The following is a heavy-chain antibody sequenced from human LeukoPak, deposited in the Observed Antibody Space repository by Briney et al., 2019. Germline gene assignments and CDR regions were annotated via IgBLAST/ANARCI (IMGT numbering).Heavy chain of an antibody. CDR3: AKDLWDYYDSSGRDDAFDI. J-gene: IGHJ3*02. Sequence: PGGSLRLSCAASGFTFSSYAMTWVRQAPGKGLEWVSFITNNGGTTYYADSVKGRFIISRDNSKNTLYLQVNSLRAEDTAVYYCAKDLWDYYDSSGRDDAFDIWGQGTMVTVSS. CDR2: ITNNGGTT. D-gene: IGHD3-22*01. V-gene: IGHV3-23*01. CDR1: GFTFSSYA.